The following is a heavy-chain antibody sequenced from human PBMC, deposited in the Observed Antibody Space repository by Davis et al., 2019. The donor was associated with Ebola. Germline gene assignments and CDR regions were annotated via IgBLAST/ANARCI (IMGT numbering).Heavy chain of an antibody. CDR3: ARDYDFRSGYYTGHYYGMDV. D-gene: IGHD3-3*01. V-gene: IGHV1-69*13. Sequence: AASVKVSCKASGGAFSSYIVSWVRQAPGQGLEWMGGIIPISGLPSYAQKFQGRVTISADDSTSTVYMELTSLRSEDTAVYYCARDYDFRSGYYTGHYYGMDVWGQGTTVTVSS. J-gene: IGHJ6*02. CDR1: GGAFSSYI. CDR2: IIPISGLP.